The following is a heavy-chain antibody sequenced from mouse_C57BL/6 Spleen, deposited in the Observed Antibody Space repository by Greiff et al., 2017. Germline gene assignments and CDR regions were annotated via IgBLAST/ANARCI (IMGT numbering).Heavy chain of an antibody. CDR3: TRVGVRGLAYYAMDY. CDR1: GFTFSSYA. V-gene: IGHV5-9-1*02. CDR2: ISSGGDYI. Sequence: EVKVEESGEGLVKPGGSLKLSCAASGFTFSSYAMSWVRQTPEKRLEWVAYISSGGDYIYYADTVKGRFTISRDNARNTLYLQMSSLKSEDTAMYYCTRVGVRGLAYYAMDYWGQGTSVTVSS. J-gene: IGHJ4*01. D-gene: IGHD2-4*01.